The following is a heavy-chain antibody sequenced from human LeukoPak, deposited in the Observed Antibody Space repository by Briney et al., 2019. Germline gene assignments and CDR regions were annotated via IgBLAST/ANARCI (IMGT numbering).Heavy chain of an antibody. CDR2: ISYDGSYK. V-gene: IGHV3-30*18. J-gene: IGHJ4*02. D-gene: IGHD6-13*01. CDR1: GLNFSSYF. CDR3: AKDRYSGLNTIDY. Sequence: GGSLRLSCVVSGLNFSSYFMSWVRQAPGKGLEWVAVISYDGSYKFDADSVKGRFTISRDNSKSTLYLQMNSLRAEDTAVYYCAKDRYSGLNTIDYWGQGTLVTVSS.